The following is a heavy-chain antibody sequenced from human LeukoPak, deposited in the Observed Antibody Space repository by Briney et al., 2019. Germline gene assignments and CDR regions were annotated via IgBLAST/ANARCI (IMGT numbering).Heavy chain of an antibody. CDR1: GGSISSGSYY. Sequence: SQTLSLTCTVSGGSISSGSYYWSWIPQPAGKGLVWIGRIYTSGSTNYNPSLKSRVTISVDTSKNQFSLKLSSVTAADTAVYYCARENYYDSSGPYWGQGTLVTVSS. J-gene: IGHJ4*02. D-gene: IGHD3-22*01. CDR3: ARENYYDSSGPY. CDR2: IYTSGST. V-gene: IGHV4-61*02.